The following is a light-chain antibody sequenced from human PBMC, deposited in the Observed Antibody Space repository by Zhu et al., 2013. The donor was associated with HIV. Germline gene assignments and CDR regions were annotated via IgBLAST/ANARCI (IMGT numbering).Light chain of an antibody. CDR2: DNN. CDR3: GTWDSSLSAWV. V-gene: IGLV1-51*01. Sequence: QSVLTQPPSASGTPGQRVTISCSGSRSNIGSNYVSWYQQLPGTAPKLLIYDNNKRPSGIPDRFSGSKSGTSATLGITGLQTGDEADYYCGTWDSSLSAWVFGGGTKLTVL. CDR1: RSNIGSNY. J-gene: IGLJ3*02.